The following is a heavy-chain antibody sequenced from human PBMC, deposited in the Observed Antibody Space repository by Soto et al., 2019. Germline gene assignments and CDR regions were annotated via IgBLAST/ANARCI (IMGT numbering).Heavy chain of an antibody. Sequence: PGGSLRLSCAASGFTFSSYDMHWVRQATGKGLEWVSAIGTAGDTYYPGSVKGRFTISRENAKNSLYLQMNSLRAEDTAVYYCARGGGYSGESDYWGQGTLVTVSS. CDR1: GFTFSSYD. D-gene: IGHD5-12*01. V-gene: IGHV3-13*01. CDR2: IGTAGDT. CDR3: ARGGGYSGESDY. J-gene: IGHJ4*02.